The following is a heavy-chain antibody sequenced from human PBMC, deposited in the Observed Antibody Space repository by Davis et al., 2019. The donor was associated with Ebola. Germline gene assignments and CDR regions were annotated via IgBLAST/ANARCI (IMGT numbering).Heavy chain of an antibody. CDR2: IYYSGST. CDR3: ARQRWDLFDP. CDR1: GGSISSSSYY. D-gene: IGHD1-26*01. Sequence: MPSETLSLTCTVSGGSISSSSYYWGWIRQPPEKGLEWIGSIYYSGSTYYNPSLKSRVTISVDTSKNQFSLKLSSVTAADTAVYYCARQRWDLFDPWGQGTLVTVSS. V-gene: IGHV4-39*01. J-gene: IGHJ5*02.